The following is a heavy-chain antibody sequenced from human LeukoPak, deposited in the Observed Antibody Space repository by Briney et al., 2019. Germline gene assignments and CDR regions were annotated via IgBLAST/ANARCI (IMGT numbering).Heavy chain of an antibody. CDR3: ARAVAANDY. D-gene: IGHD2-15*01. V-gene: IGHV1-8*01. CDR2: MNPNSGNT. CDR1: GYTFTGYE. Sequence: ASVKVSCKASGYTFTGYEINWVRQATGQGLEWMGWMNPNSGNTGYAQKFQSRVTMTRDTSISTAYMELSSLRSEDTAVYYCARAVAANDYWGQGTLVTVSS. J-gene: IGHJ4*02.